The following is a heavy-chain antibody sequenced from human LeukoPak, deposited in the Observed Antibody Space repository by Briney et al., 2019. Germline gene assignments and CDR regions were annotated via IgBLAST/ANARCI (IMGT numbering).Heavy chain of an antibody. J-gene: IGHJ4*02. V-gene: IGHV5-51*01. CDR1: GYSFTSYW. Sequence: RPGESLKISCKGSGYSFTSYWIGWVRQMPGKGLEWMGIIYPGDSDTRYSPSFQDQVTFSADKSISAAYLQWSSLKASDTAMYYCARHLGTAMVSPLGYWGQGTLVTVSS. CDR3: ARHLGTAMVSPLGY. CDR2: IYPGDSDT. D-gene: IGHD5-18*01.